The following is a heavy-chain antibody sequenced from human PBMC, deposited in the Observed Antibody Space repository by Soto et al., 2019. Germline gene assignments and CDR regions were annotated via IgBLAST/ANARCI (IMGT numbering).Heavy chain of an antibody. CDR3: AREYRSAGGFDP. D-gene: IGHD1-26*01. Sequence: QVQLQESGPGLVKPSETLSLTCTVSGGSVSSGSYYWTWIRQPPGKGLEWIRYIYYSGSNNYNPPPRSRVTISVDTSKNRFSLKMSSVTAADTAVYFCAREYRSAGGFDPWGQGTLVTVSS. CDR2: IYYSGSN. V-gene: IGHV4-61*01. CDR1: GGSVSSGSYY. J-gene: IGHJ5*02.